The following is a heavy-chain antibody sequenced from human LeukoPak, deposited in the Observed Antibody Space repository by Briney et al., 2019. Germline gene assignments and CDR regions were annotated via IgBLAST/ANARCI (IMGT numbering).Heavy chain of an antibody. V-gene: IGHV4-34*01. D-gene: IGHD3-10*01. Sequence: SETLSLTCAVYGGSFSGYYWSWIRQPPGKGLEWIGEINHSGSTNYNPSLKSRVTISVDTSKNQFSLKLSSVTAADTAVYYCVRQGFGESWRPSRSSYYYYMDVWGKGTTVTISS. CDR2: INHSGST. J-gene: IGHJ6*03. CDR3: VRQGFGESWRPSRSSYYYYMDV. CDR1: GGSFSGYY.